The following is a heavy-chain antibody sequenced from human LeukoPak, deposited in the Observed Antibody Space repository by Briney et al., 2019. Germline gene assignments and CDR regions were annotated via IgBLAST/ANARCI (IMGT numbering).Heavy chain of an antibody. CDR1: GGSISSYY. CDR2: IYYSGST. V-gene: IGHV4-59*01. D-gene: IGHD6-13*01. Sequence: PSETLSLTCTVSGGSISSYYWSWIRQPPGKGLEWIGYIYYSGSTNYNPSLKSRVTIPVDTSKNQFSLKLSSVTAADTAVYYCARVSAGIPDYYYYMDVWGKGTTVTVSS. J-gene: IGHJ6*03. CDR3: ARVSAGIPDYYYYMDV.